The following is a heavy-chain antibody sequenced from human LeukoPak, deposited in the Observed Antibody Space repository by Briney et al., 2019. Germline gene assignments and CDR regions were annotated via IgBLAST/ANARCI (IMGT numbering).Heavy chain of an antibody. CDR1: GYTFTSYY. Sequence: ASVKVSCKASGYTFTSYYMHWVRQAPGQGPEWMGIINPSGGSTSYAQKFQGRVTMTRDMSTSTVYMELSSLRSEDTAVYYCARAKPTLYCSGGSCYSDYWGQGTLVTVSS. CDR2: INPSGGST. J-gene: IGHJ4*02. V-gene: IGHV1-46*01. CDR3: ARAKPTLYCSGGSCYSDY. D-gene: IGHD2-15*01.